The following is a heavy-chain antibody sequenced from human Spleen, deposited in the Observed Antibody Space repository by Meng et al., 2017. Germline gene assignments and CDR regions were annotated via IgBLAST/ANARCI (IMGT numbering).Heavy chain of an antibody. CDR2: ITSSGSYI. Sequence: GESLKISCAASGFTFSSHTMNWVRQAPGKGLEWVSSITSSGSYIYYADSVKGRFTISRDNAQNSLFLQMNSLRAEDTAVYYCAREYGDNFDYWGQGTLVTVSS. V-gene: IGHV3-21*01. CDR1: GFTFSSHT. CDR3: AREYGDNFDY. D-gene: IGHD4-17*01. J-gene: IGHJ4*02.